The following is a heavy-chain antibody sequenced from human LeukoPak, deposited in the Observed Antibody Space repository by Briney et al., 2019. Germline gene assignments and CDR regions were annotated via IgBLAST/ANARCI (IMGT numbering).Heavy chain of an antibody. CDR3: ARERGTYCGGDCYSWYFQH. CDR2: IYTSGST. Sequence: PSETLSLTCTVSGGSISSYYWSWIRQPAGKGLEWIGRIYTSGSTNYNPSLKSRVTMSVDTSKNQFSLKLSPVTAADTAVYYCARERGTYCGGDCYSWYFQHWGQGTLVTVSS. J-gene: IGHJ1*01. CDR1: GGSISSYY. D-gene: IGHD2-21*02. V-gene: IGHV4-4*07.